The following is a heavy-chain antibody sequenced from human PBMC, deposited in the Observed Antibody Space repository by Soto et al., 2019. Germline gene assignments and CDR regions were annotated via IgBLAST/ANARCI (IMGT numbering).Heavy chain of an antibody. J-gene: IGHJ6*02. CDR3: ARKGYIGNFGLDG. V-gene: IGHV1-18*01. Sequence: QVQLVQSGAEVKRPGASVKVSCKASGYTFLNYDVAWVRRAPGQGLEWMGWISISKGKTYYQQSLQGRVTMTTDTGTTTDCMEVRRLRRADTAVYYCARKGYIGNFGLDGWGQGTTVTVSS. CDR1: GYTFLNYD. CDR2: ISISKGKT. D-gene: IGHD5-12*01.